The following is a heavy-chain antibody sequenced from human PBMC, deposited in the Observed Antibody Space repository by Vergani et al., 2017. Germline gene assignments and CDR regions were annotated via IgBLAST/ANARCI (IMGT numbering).Heavy chain of an antibody. Sequence: EVQLVESGGGLIQPGGSLRLSCAASGFTVSSNYMSWVRQAPGKGLEWVSVIYSGGSTYYADSVKGRFTISRDNSKNTLYLQMNSLRAEDTAVYYCARKRWNYYDSSGSYAFDIWGQGTMVTVSS. CDR2: IYSGGST. J-gene: IGHJ3*02. V-gene: IGHV3-53*01. D-gene: IGHD3-22*01. CDR3: ARKRWNYYDSSGSYAFDI. CDR1: GFTVSSNY.